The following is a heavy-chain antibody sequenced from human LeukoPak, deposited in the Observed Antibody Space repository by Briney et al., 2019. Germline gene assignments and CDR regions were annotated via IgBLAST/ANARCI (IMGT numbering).Heavy chain of an antibody. CDR2: IYYSGST. CDR1: GGSVSSGSYY. D-gene: IGHD2-2*02. Sequence: KPSETLSLTCTVSGGSVSSGSYYWSWIRQPPGKGLEWIGHIYYSGSTNYNSSLKSRVTISVDTSKNQFCLKLSSVTAADTAVYYCARDSVPHCSSTSCYRNDAFDIWGQGTMVTISS. CDR3: ARDSVPHCSSTSCYRNDAFDI. J-gene: IGHJ3*02. V-gene: IGHV4-61*01.